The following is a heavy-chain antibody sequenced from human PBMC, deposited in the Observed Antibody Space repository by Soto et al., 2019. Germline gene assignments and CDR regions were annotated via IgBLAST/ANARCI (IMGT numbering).Heavy chain of an antibody. J-gene: IGHJ3*01. Sequence: EVKLLESWGGLVQPGGAKRVCRETSGFSFWPVSQRWVLQAPRNGVGLVLGICGNGTATYYTDSVKGRFNLSRNNSKDTLVLQMNTLRDEDTAVYYCAKTRLYDNNEYHRDGFDVWGPGTAVTVSS. V-gene: IGHV3-23*01. CDR3: AKTRLYDNNEYHRDGFDV. CDR2: ICGNGTAT. CDR1: GFSFWPVS. D-gene: IGHD3-22*01.